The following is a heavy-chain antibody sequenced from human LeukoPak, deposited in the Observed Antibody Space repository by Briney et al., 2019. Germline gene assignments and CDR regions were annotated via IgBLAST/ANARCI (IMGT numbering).Heavy chain of an antibody. J-gene: IGHJ4*02. Sequence: ASVKVSCKASGYTFTGYYMHWVRQAPGQGLEWMGWINPNSGGTNYAQKFQGRVTMTRDTSISTAYMELSRLRSDDTAVYYCARGLQCSSTSCYTYGYWGQGTLVTVSS. V-gene: IGHV1-2*02. CDR1: GYTFTGYY. CDR2: INPNSGGT. D-gene: IGHD2-2*02. CDR3: ARGLQCSSTSCYTYGY.